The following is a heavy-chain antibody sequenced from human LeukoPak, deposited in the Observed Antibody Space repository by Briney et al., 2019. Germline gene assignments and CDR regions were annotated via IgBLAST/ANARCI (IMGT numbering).Heavy chain of an antibody. V-gene: IGHV3-9*01. D-gene: IGHD6-13*01. J-gene: IGHJ4*02. CDR3: AKSPNSWYHGGEGRFDY. CDR1: GFTFSSYA. Sequence: GGSLRLSCAASGFTFSSYAMHWVRQAPGKGLEWVSGISWNSGSIGYADSVKGRFTISRDNAKNSLYLQMNSLRAEDTALYYCAKSPNSWYHGGEGRFDYWGQGTLVTVSS. CDR2: ISWNSGSI.